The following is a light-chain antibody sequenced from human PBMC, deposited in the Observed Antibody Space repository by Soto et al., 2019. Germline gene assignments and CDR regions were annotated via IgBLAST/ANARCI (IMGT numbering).Light chain of an antibody. CDR1: QSISDS. Sequence: DIQMTQSPSTLSASVGDRVTITCRASQSISDSLAWYQQKPGKAPDLLLSDASSLRSGVTSRFSGSGSGTEFPRTNRSMQPDDFASYHSQHFQCYSRTFGQGTKVE. J-gene: IGKJ1*01. CDR2: DAS. V-gene: IGKV1-5*01. CDR3: QHFQCYSRT.